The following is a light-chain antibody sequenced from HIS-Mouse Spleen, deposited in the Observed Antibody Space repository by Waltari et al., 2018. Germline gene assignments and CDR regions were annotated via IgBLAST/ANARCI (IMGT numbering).Light chain of an antibody. V-gene: IGKV1-5*03. CDR1: QSISSW. CDR2: KAS. J-gene: IGKJ3*01. CDR3: QQYNSYIFT. Sequence: TQSPGTLSASVGDRVTIPCRASQSISSWLAWYQQKPGKAPKLLIYKASSLESGVPSRFSGSGSGTEFTLTISSLQPDDFATYYCQQYNSYIFTFGPGTKVDIK.